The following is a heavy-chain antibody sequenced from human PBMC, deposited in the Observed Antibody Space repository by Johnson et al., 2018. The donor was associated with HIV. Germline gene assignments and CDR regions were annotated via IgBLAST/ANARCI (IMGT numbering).Heavy chain of an antibody. CDR2: ISFDGSTK. CDR1: GFIFSSYA. D-gene: IGHD2-15*01. CDR3: ATDIVVVLAVTGTGAAFDI. V-gene: IGHV3-30*04. J-gene: IGHJ3*02. Sequence: QEQLVESGGGVVQPGRSLRLSCAASGFIFSSYAMHWVRQAPGKGLEWVAVISFDGSTKYYADSVKGRFTISRDNAKNSLYLQMNSLRAEDTAVYYCATDIVVVLAVTGTGAAFDIWGQGTMVTVSS.